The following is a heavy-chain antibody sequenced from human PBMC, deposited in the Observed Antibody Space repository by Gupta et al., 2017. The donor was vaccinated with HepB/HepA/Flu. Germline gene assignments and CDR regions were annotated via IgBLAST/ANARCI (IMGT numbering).Heavy chain of an antibody. J-gene: IGHJ6*02. V-gene: IGHV3-11*01. CDR1: GFTFTDYY. Sequence: QVQLVESGGGLVKPGGSLRLSCAASGFTFTDYYMAWIRQAPGKGLAWVSYISGTYGRTYSADSLKGRFTVSRDNARNSLYLEMNNLRVDDTATYFCARANYRNYGGYYYGLDVWGQGIPVTVS. D-gene: IGHD3-16*01. CDR2: ISGTYGRT. CDR3: ARANYRNYGGYYYGLDV.